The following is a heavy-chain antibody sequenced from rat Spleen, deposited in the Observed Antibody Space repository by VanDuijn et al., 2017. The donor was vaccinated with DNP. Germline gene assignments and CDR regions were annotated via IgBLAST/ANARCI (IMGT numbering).Heavy chain of an antibody. CDR1: GFTFSTYD. V-gene: IGHV5-19*01. Sequence: EVQLVESGGGLVQPGRSLKISCAASGFTFSTYDMTWVRQAPARGLEWIASITSGSGGDSYYPDSVKGRFTISRDNANRTLYLQMDSLRSEDTATYYCATSPSPNWFAYWGQGVMVTVSS. CDR3: ATSPSPNWFAY. J-gene: IGHJ2*01. D-gene: IGHD3-8*01. CDR2: ITSGSGGDS.